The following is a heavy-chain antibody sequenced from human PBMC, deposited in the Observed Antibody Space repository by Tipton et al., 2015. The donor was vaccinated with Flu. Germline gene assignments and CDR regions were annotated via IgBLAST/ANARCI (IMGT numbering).Heavy chain of an antibody. CDR1: GYIFTSYS. D-gene: IGHD5-12*01. J-gene: IGHJ6*02. CDR2: ISTYNGNT. CDR3: ARRGGGISGYDALFSYYGMDV. V-gene: IGHV1-18*01. Sequence: QLVQSGAEVKKPGASVKVSCKASGYIFTSYSITWVRQAPGQGLEWMGWISTYNGNTNYAQYLQGRVTMTTDTSTSTAYMELRSLRSDDTAVYYWARRGGGISGYDALFSYYGMDVWGQGTTVTVSS.